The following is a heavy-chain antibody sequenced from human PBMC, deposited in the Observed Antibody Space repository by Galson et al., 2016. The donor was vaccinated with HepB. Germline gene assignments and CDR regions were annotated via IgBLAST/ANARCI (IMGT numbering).Heavy chain of an antibody. CDR2: ISSRSKHM. D-gene: IGHD3-16*02. CDR1: GFSFNTYT. CDR3: ARNLNVITSGGVLVTDAFDI. V-gene: IGHV3-21*01. J-gene: IGHJ3*02. Sequence: SLRLSCAASGFSFNTYTMNWVRQAPGKGLEWVSSISSRSKHMYYADSLKGRFTISRDNTKNSLFLLMNSLRAEDTAVYYCARNLNVITSGGVLVTDAFDIWGQGTMVTVSS.